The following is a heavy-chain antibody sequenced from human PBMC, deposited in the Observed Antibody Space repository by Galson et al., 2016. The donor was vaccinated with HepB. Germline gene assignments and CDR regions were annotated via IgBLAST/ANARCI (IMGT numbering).Heavy chain of an antibody. D-gene: IGHD6-13*01. CDR1: GGSVSFRNYY. V-gene: IGHV4-39*07. CDR3: ASARWDY. J-gene: IGHJ4*02. CDR2: IHYSGST. Sequence: LSLTCSVSGGSVSFRNYYWAWIRQPPGKGLEWIGSIHYSGSTYYNPSLNSRVTISVDKSKNQFSLKVTSVTAADTAVYYCASARWDYWGQGILVTVSS.